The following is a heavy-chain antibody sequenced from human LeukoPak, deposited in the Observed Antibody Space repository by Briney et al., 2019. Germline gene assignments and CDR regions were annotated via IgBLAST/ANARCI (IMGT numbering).Heavy chain of an antibody. D-gene: IGHD2-21*02. CDR2: INPNSGGT. V-gene: IGHV1-2*02. J-gene: IGHJ4*02. CDR3: ARDPPPPSCGGDCYGDY. CDR1: GYTFTGHY. Sequence: ASVTVSCKASGYTFTGHYMHWVRQAPGQVLEWMGWINPNSGGTNYAQKFQGRVTMTRDTSISTAYMELSRLRSDDTAVYYCARDPPPPSCGGDCYGDYWGQGTLVTVSS.